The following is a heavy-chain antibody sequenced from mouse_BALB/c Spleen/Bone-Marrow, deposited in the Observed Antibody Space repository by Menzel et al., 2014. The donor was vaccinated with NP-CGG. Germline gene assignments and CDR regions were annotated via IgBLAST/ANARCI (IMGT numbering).Heavy chain of an antibody. D-gene: IGHD2-4*01. J-gene: IGHJ3*01. CDR2: ISGGGSYI. CDR3: AREGYDYDWFAD. CDR1: GFTFSSYG. Sequence: DVKLVESGGDLVKPGGSPKLSCAASGFTFSSYGMSWVRQTPEKRLEWVATISGGGSYICYADNVKGRFIISRDNAKNNLYLQVRSLRSEDTALYYCAREGYDYDWFADWGQGTLVTVSA. V-gene: IGHV5-9-2*01.